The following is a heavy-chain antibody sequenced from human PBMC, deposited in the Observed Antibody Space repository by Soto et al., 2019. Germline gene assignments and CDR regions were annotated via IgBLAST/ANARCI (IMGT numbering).Heavy chain of an antibody. CDR1: GYSISSGYY. CDR3: AREEVGEVDY. D-gene: IGHD1-26*01. J-gene: IGHJ4*02. CDR2: IYHSGST. V-gene: IGHV4-38-2*02. Sequence: QVQLQESGPGLVKPSETLSLTCAVSGYSISSGYYWGWIRQPPGKGLEWIGSIYHSGSTYYNPSLKSRVTISVDTSKNQFSLKLSSVTAADTAVYYCAREEVGEVDYWGQGTLVTVSS.